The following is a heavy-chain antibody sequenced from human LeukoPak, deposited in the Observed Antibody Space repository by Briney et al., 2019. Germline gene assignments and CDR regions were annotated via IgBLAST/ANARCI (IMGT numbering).Heavy chain of an antibody. J-gene: IGHJ4*02. CDR2: IYHSGST. Sequence: PSETLSLTCAVSGGSISSSNWWSWVRQPPGKGLEWIGEIYHSGSTNYNPSLKSRVTISVDKSKNQFSLKLSSVTAADTAVYYCANKVYCSTTSCYHAGFWGQGTLVTVSS. CDR3: ANKVYCSTTSCYHAGF. D-gene: IGHD2-2*01. V-gene: IGHV4-4*02. CDR1: GGSISSSNW.